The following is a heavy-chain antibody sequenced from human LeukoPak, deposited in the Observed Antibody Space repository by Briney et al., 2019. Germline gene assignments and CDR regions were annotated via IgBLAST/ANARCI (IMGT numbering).Heavy chain of an antibody. CDR2: ISHSGST. D-gene: IGHD3-22*01. V-gene: IGHV4-38-2*01. Sequence: SETLSLTCAVSGYSITSGYHWGWIRQPPGKGLEWIGSISHSGSTYYNPSLKSRVTISVDTSKNQFSVKLRSVTAADTAVYYCARHNLYDSSDDGRYYFDYWSQGTLVTVSS. J-gene: IGHJ4*02. CDR3: ARHNLYDSSDDGRYYFDY. CDR1: GYSITSGYH.